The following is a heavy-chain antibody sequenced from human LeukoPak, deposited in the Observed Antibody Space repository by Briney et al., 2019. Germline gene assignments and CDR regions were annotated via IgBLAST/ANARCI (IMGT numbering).Heavy chain of an antibody. J-gene: IGHJ6*03. V-gene: IGHV1-46*01. D-gene: IGHD3-10*01. CDR3: ARGDYYGSGNGTYYYYYMDV. Sequence: ASVKVSCKASGYTFTGYYMHWVRQAPGQGLEWMGIINPSDGKTSYAQKFQGRVTMTRDTSTSTVYMELSSLRSEDTAVYYCARGDYYGSGNGTYYYYYMDVWGKGTTVTVSS. CDR2: INPSDGKT. CDR1: GYTFTGYY.